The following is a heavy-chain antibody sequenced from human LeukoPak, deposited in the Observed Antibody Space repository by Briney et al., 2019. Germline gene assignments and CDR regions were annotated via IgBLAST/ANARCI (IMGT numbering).Heavy chain of an antibody. CDR1: GGSISSYY. Sequence: PSETLSLTCTVSGGSISSYYWSWIRQPPGKGLEWIGYIYTSGRTNYNPSLKSRVTISVDTSKNQFSLKLSSVTAADTAVYYCARQNGFLMTTEIDWFDPWGQGTLVTVSS. J-gene: IGHJ5*02. CDR3: ARQNGFLMTTEIDWFDP. CDR2: IYTSGRT. D-gene: IGHD4-17*01. V-gene: IGHV4-4*09.